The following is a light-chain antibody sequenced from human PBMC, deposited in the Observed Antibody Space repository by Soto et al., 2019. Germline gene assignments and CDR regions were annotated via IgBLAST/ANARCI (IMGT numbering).Light chain of an antibody. V-gene: IGKV3-20*01. CDR1: QSVNNNY. CDR2: GAF. J-gene: IGKJ1*01. Sequence: EIVLTQSPGTLSLSPGERAVLSCRASQSVNNNYLAWYQRKPGRAPRLLIYGAFSSATGIRDRVIGSGSGTDFTLTITRLEPEDFAVYFCQQYGSSPPTFGQGTKVEFK. CDR3: QQYGSSPPT.